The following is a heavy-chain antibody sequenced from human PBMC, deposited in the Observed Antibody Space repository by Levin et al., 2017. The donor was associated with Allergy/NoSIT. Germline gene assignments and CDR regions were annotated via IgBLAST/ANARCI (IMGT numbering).Heavy chain of an antibody. D-gene: IGHD5-18*01. CDR2: IIPIFGTA. Sequence: SVKVSCKASGGTFSSYAISWVRQAPGQGLEWMGGIIPIFGTANYAQKFQGRVTITADESTSTAYMELSSLRSEDTAVYYCARDVVGLGTAMVLGSILDKANYYYGMDVWGQGTTVTVSS. CDR3: ARDVVGLGTAMVLGSILDKANYYYGMDV. CDR1: GGTFSSYA. V-gene: IGHV1-69*13. J-gene: IGHJ6*02.